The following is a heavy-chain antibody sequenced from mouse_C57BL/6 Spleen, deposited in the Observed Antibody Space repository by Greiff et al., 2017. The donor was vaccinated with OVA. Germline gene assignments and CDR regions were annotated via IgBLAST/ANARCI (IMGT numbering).Heavy chain of an antibody. CDR1: GFTFSSYA. V-gene: IGHV5-4*01. Sequence: EVQLVESGGGLVKPGGSLKLSCAASGFTFSSYAMSRVRQTPEKRLEWVATISDGGSYTYYPDNVKGRFTISRDNAKNNLYLQMSHLKSEDTAMYYCARLWLRRPYWYFDVWGTGTTVTVSS. CDR3: ARLWLRRPYWYFDV. D-gene: IGHD2-2*01. CDR2: ISDGGSYT. J-gene: IGHJ1*03.